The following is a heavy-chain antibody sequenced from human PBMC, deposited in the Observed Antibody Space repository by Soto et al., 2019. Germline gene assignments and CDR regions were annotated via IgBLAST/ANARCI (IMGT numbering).Heavy chain of an antibody. V-gene: IGHV3-33*01. D-gene: IGHD3-9*01. J-gene: IGHJ4*02. CDR3: ARSHRYYDILTALDY. CDR1: GFTFSSYG. CDR2: IWYDGSNK. Sequence: PGGSLRLSCAASGFTFSSYGMHWVRQAPGKGLEWVAVIWYDGSNKYYADSVKGRFTISRDNSKNTLYLQMNSLRAEDTAVYYYARSHRYYDILTALDYWGQGTLVTVSS.